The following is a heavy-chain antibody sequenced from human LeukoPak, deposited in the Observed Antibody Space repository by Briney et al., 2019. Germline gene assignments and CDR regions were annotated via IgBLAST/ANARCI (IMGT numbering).Heavy chain of an antibody. J-gene: IGHJ6*03. CDR3: ARGSDIVLMPCMDV. CDR1: GGSISSYY. Sequence: PSETLSLTCTVSGGSISSYYWSWIRQPAGKGLEWIGRIYTSGSTNYNPSLKSRVTMSVDTSKNQFSLKLSSVTAADTAVYYCARGSDIVLMPCMDVWGKGTTVTVSS. CDR2: IYTSGST. V-gene: IGHV4-4*07. D-gene: IGHD2-8*01.